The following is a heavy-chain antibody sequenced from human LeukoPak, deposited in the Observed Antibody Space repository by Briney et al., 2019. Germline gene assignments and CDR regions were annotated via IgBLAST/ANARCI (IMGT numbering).Heavy chain of an antibody. Sequence: SETQSLTCAVSDGSLSGYSWSWIRQPAGKGLEWIGRIYTSGSTNYNPSLKSRVTMSADTSKNHFSLKLTSVTAADTAVYYCARVMAVTLSAFDIWGQGTMVVVSS. CDR1: DGSLSGYS. V-gene: IGHV4-4*07. D-gene: IGHD5-18*01. CDR2: IYTSGST. J-gene: IGHJ3*02. CDR3: ARVMAVTLSAFDI.